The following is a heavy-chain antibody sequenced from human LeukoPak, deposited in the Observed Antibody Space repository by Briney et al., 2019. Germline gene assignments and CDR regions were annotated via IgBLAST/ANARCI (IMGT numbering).Heavy chain of an antibody. V-gene: IGHV3-21*04. Sequence: GGSLRLFCAASGFTFSSYSMNWVRQAPGKGLEWVSSISSSSSYIYYADSVKGRFTISRDNAKNSLYLQMNSLRAEDTAVYYCAKSRWETYAVRAFDIWGQGTMVTVSS. J-gene: IGHJ3*02. CDR1: GFTFSSYS. CDR2: ISSSSSYI. CDR3: AKSRWETYAVRAFDI. D-gene: IGHD1-26*01.